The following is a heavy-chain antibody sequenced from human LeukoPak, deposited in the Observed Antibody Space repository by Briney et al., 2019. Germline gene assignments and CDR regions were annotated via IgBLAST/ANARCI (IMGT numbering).Heavy chain of an antibody. CDR3: ARXXXTTXFGVXLPDAGKNWFDP. V-gene: IGHV3-21*01. D-gene: IGHD3-3*01. Sequence: PGESLRLSCAASGFTFSSYSMNWVRQAPGKGLEWVSSISSSSSYIYYADSVKGRFTISRDNAKNSLYLQMNSLRAEDTAVYYCARXXXTTXFGVXLPDAGKNWFDPWGQGTLVTVSS. CDR2: ISSSSSYI. CDR1: GFTFSSYS. J-gene: IGHJ5*02.